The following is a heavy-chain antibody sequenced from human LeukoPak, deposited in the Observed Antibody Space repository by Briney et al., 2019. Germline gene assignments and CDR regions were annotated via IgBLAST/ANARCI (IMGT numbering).Heavy chain of an antibody. CDR2: IKETGSEK. V-gene: IGHV3-7*01. Sequence: GGSLRLSCAASGFTFSNYWMTWVRQAPGKGLEWVANIKETGSEKNYADSVRGRFTISRDNAKNSLYLQMDSLRADDTAVYYCARESVPSAPGGDYWGQGTLVIVSS. CDR3: ARESVPSAPGGDY. CDR1: GFTFSNYW. D-gene: IGHD4-23*01. J-gene: IGHJ4*02.